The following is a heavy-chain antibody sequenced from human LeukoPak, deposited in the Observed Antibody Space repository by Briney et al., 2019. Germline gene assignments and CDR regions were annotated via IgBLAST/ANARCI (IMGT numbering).Heavy chain of an antibody. J-gene: IGHJ6*03. CDR3: ARDRNYCSSTSCYPYYYYYYMDV. CDR1: GFTFSSYS. CDR2: ISSSSSYI. Sequence: GGSLRLSCAASGFTFSSYSMNWVRQAPGKGLEWVSSISSSSSYIYYADSVKGRFTISRDNAKISLYLQMNSLRAEDTAVYYCARDRNYCSSTSCYPYYYYYYMDVWGKGTTVTVSS. D-gene: IGHD2-2*01. V-gene: IGHV3-21*01.